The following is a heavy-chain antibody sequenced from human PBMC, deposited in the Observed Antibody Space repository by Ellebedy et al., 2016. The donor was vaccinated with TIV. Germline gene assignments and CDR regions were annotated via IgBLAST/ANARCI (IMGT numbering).Heavy chain of an antibody. D-gene: IGHD5-18*01. CDR1: GFTFSNSN. Sequence: GGSLRLSCEASGFTFSNSNLNWVRQAPGKGLEWISYISTGSRNIYYADSVKGRFTISRDNAKNSLYLHMNSLRDEDTAVYYCARDGAYNYDTYWYFDLWGRGTLVTVSS. V-gene: IGHV3-48*02. J-gene: IGHJ2*01. CDR2: ISTGSRNI. CDR3: ARDGAYNYDTYWYFDL.